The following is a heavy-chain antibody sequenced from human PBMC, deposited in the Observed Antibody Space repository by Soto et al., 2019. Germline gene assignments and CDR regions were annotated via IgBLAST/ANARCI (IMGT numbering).Heavy chain of an antibody. CDR1: GFTFSSHW. Sequence: GGSLRLSCSASGFTFSSHWMHWVRQGPEKGLLWVSRINTDGSNTNYADSVKGRFTISRDNARNTLYLQMNSLRVEDTAVDYCARDLTWNQADYWGQGTLVTVSS. CDR3: ARDLTWNQADY. V-gene: IGHV3-74*01. D-gene: IGHD1-1*01. CDR2: INTDGSNT. J-gene: IGHJ4*02.